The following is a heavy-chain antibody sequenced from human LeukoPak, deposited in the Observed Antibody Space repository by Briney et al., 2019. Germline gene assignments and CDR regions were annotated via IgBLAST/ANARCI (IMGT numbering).Heavy chain of an antibody. CDR1: GDSVSSNSAA. CDR2: TYYRSKWYN. J-gene: IGHJ5*02. V-gene: IGHV6-1*01. CDR3: ARVEIFCSSTSCYGAKAWFDP. Sequence: SLTLSLTCAISGDSVSSNSAAWNWIRQSPSRGLEWLGRTYYRSKWYNDYAVSVKSQITINPDTSKNQFSLQLTSVTPEDTAVYYCARVEIFCSSTSCYGAKAWFDPWGQGTLVTVSS. D-gene: IGHD2-2*01.